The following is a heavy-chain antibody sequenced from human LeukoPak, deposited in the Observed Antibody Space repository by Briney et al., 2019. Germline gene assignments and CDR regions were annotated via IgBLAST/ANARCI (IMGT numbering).Heavy chain of an antibody. D-gene: IGHD2-15*01. V-gene: IGHV4-30-2*01. CDR2: IYHSGST. CDR1: GGSISSDGYS. J-gene: IGHJ4*02. CDR3: ARPNCSGGSCYGGDFDY. Sequence: SQTLSLTCTVSGGSISSDGYSWSWIRQPPGKGLEWIGYIYHSGSTYYNPSLKSRVTISVDRSKYQFSLKLSSVTAADTAVYYCARPNCSGGSCYGGDFDYWGQGTLVTVSS.